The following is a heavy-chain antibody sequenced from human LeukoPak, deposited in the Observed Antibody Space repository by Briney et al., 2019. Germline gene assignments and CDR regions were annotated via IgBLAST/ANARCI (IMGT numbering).Heavy chain of an antibody. Sequence: GRSLRLSCAASGFTFSTNGMHGFRQAPAKELEGVAVIWYDGSNNYYATSVQGRFTISRDNSKNTLYLQMNSLRAEDTAVYYCARDPTPVYNWNPEVVYAMDGWGQGTTVTVSS. CDR1: GFTFSTNG. CDR2: IWYDGSNN. V-gene: IGHV3-33*01. CDR3: ARDPTPVYNWNPEVVYAMDG. D-gene: IGHD1-20*01. J-gene: IGHJ6*02.